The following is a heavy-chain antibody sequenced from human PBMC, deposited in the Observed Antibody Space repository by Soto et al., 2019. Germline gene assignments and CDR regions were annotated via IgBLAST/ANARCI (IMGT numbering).Heavy chain of an antibody. D-gene: IGHD6-13*01. Sequence: GGSLRLSCIGSGFTFGDYAMSWVRQAPGRGLEWVGFIKSKGYGGTTEYAASVKGRFTISRDDSKSIAYLQMNSLKTEDTAVYYCTIKTGYSSSWYPYYFDHWGQGALVTVSS. CDR3: TIKTGYSSSWYPYYFDH. CDR2: IKSKGYGGTT. J-gene: IGHJ4*02. V-gene: IGHV3-49*04. CDR1: GFTFGDYA.